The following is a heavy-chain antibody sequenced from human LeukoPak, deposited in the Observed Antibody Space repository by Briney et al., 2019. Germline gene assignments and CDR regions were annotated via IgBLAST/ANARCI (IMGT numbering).Heavy chain of an antibody. D-gene: IGHD2-15*01. V-gene: IGHV4-39*07. Sequence: SETLSLTCTVSGGSISSSSYYWGWIRQPPGKGLEWIGSIYYSGSTYYNPSLKSRVTISVDTSKNQFSLKLSSVTAADTAVYYCARGIARTDAFDIWGQGTMVTVSS. CDR2: IYYSGST. CDR1: GGSISSSSYY. CDR3: ARGIARTDAFDI. J-gene: IGHJ3*02.